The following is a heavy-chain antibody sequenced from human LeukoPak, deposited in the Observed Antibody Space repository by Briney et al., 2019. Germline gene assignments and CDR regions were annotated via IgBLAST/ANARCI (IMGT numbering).Heavy chain of an antibody. J-gene: IGHJ4*02. V-gene: IGHV1-69*13. Sequence: ASVKVSCKGSGGTFSSYAISWVRQAPGQGLEWMGGIIPIFGTANYAQKFQGRVTITADESTSTAYMELSSLRSEDTAVYYCAGEYSGYVGGSDWGQGTLVTVSS. CDR3: AGEYSGYVGGSD. CDR2: IIPIFGTA. D-gene: IGHD5-12*01. CDR1: GGTFSSYA.